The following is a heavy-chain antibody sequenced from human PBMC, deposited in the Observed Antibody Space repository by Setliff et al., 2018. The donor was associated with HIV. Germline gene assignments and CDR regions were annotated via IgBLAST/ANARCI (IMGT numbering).Heavy chain of an antibody. D-gene: IGHD2-21*01. J-gene: IGHJ4*02. CDR3: TRRAGDAVIAVIDY. CDR1: GFTFNNYA. Sequence: GGSLRLSCAASGFTFNNYAMTWVRQTPGKGLEWVSTISGSGDNTYYADSVKGRFTISRDNSKNTLYLQMNSLRAEDTAIFYCTRRAGDAVIAVIDYWGQGTLVTVSS. CDR2: ISGSGDNT. V-gene: IGHV3-23*01.